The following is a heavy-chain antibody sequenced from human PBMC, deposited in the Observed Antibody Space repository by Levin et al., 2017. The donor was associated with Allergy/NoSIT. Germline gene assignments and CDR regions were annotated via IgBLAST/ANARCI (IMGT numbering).Heavy chain of an antibody. D-gene: IGHD6-19*01. CDR1: GYSFTSYW. CDR3: ARRAGLRGRGGPAYWFDP. Sequence: GESLKISCKGSGYSFTSYWIGWVRQMPGKGLEWMGIIYPGDSDTRYSPSFQGQVTISADKSISTAYLQWSSLKASDTAMYYCARRAGLRGRGGPAYWFDPWGQGTLVTVSS. V-gene: IGHV5-51*01. CDR2: IYPGDSDT. J-gene: IGHJ5*02.